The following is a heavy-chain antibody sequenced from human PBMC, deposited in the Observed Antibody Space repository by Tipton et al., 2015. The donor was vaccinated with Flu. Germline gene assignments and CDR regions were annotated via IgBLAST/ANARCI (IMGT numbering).Heavy chain of an antibody. D-gene: IGHD3-16*02. V-gene: IGHV4-59*08. CDR2: TTYSGTT. CDR1: GDSMGTYS. Sequence: TLSLTCTVSGDSMGTYSWSWIRQPPGKGLEWIGYTTYSGTTSYNPSLQSRVSISIDTSKNQFSLKLSSVTAADTADYYCARHSGARSYPLDYCGQGTLVTVSS. J-gene: IGHJ4*02. CDR3: ARHSGARSYPLDY.